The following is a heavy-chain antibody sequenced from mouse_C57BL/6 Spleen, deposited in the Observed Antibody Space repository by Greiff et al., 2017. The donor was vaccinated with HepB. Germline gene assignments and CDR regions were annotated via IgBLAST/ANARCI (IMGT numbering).Heavy chain of an antibody. J-gene: IGHJ3*01. CDR1: GYTFTSYW. Sequence: VQLQQPGAELVKPGASVKMSCKASGYTFTSYWITWVKQRPGQGLEWIGDIYPGSGSTNYNEKFKSKATLTVDTSSSTAYMQLSSLTSEDSAVYDCARDYDGYYGWFAYWGQGTLVTVSA. CDR3: ARDYDGYYGWFAY. V-gene: IGHV1-55*01. D-gene: IGHD2-3*01. CDR2: IYPGSGST.